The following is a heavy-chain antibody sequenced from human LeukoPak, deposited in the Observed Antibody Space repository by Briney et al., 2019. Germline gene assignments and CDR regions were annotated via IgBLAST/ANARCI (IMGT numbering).Heavy chain of an antibody. Sequence: GGSLRLSCAASGFSFSSYAMHWVRQAPGKGLEWVAAIPNDGSKTYYADSVKGRFTISRDNSKNTLYLQMNSLRAEDTAVYYCAREGEDLSSGDEYDAFDIWGQGTMVTVSS. CDR3: AREGEDLSSGDEYDAFDI. D-gene: IGHD2-15*01. J-gene: IGHJ3*02. CDR2: IPNDGSKT. CDR1: GFSFSSYA. V-gene: IGHV3-30-3*01.